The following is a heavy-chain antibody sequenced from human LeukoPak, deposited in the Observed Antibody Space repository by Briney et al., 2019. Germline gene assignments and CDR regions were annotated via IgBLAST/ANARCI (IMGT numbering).Heavy chain of an antibody. Sequence: GGSLRLSCAASGFTFSSYWMSWVRQAPGKGLEWVANIKQDGSEKHYVDSVKGRFTISRDNAKNSLYLQMNSLRAEDTAVYYCARGILMITFGGVIVPGRGDAFDIWGQGTMVTVSS. D-gene: IGHD3-16*02. V-gene: IGHV3-7*01. CDR2: IKQDGSEK. CDR3: ARGILMITFGGVIVPGRGDAFDI. CDR1: GFTFSSYW. J-gene: IGHJ3*02.